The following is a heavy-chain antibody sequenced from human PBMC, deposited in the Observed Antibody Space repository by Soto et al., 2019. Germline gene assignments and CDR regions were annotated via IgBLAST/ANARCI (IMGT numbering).Heavy chain of an antibody. CDR2: IYYDGTT. D-gene: IGHD3-22*01. J-gene: IGHJ4*02. Sequence: PSETLSLTCTVSGGSISSSTHYWSWIRQHPGKGLEWIGYIYYDGTTYHNPSLKSRANMSVETSKSQFSLKLNSVTAADTAVYYCARVGLDRNSLSNFDYWGQGTPVTVSS. CDR1: GGSISSSTHY. CDR3: ARVGLDRNSLSNFDY. V-gene: IGHV4-31*03.